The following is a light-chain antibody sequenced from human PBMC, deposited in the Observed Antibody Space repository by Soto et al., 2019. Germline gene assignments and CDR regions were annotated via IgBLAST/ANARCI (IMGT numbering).Light chain of an antibody. CDR1: QSVSSN. Sequence: EIVMTQPPATLSVSPGERATLSGSASQSVSSNLAWYQQKPGQAPRLLICGAGSRATGIPDRLTGGGSGTDFILTVSRLEPEYFAVYNCQQYGSSPPWAFGQGTKVDIK. CDR3: QQYGSSPPWA. J-gene: IGKJ1*01. CDR2: GAG. V-gene: IGKV3-20*01.